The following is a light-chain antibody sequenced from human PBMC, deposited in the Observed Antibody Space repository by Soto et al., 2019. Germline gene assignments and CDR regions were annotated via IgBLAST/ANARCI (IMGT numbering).Light chain of an antibody. Sequence: EIVLTQSPATLSLSPGERATLSCRASQSVSSYLAWYQQKPGQAPRLLIYDASNRATGIPARFSGSGSGTDFPPTSSRLEPEDFAVYYWQQRSNWITFGQGTRLEIK. CDR3: QQRSNWIT. CDR2: DAS. CDR1: QSVSSY. V-gene: IGKV3-11*01. J-gene: IGKJ5*01.